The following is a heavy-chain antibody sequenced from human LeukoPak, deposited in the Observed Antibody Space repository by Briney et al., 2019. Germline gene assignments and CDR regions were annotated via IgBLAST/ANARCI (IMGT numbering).Heavy chain of an antibody. J-gene: IGHJ3*02. D-gene: IGHD1-26*01. CDR1: GDSVSSNSAA. CDR2: TYYRSKWYN. CDR3: ASSTPYSGSYYMVDAFDI. Sequence: SQTLSLTCAISGDSVSSNSAAWNWIRQSPSRGLEWLGRTYYRSKWYNDYAVSVKCRITINPDTSKNQFSLQLNSVTPEDTAVYYCASSTPYSGSYYMVDAFDIWGQGTMVTVSS. V-gene: IGHV6-1*01.